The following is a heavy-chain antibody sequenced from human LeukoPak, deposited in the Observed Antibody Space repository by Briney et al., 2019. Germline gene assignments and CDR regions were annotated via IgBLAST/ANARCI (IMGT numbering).Heavy chain of an antibody. D-gene: IGHD2-21*02. V-gene: IGHV3-66*02. CDR3: TIVVVTAYDAFDI. J-gene: IGHJ3*02. Sequence: GGSLRLSCAASGFTVSSNYMSWVRQAPGKGLEWVSVIYSGGSTYYADSVKGRFTISRDNSKNTLYLQMNSLRAEDTAVYYCTIVVVTAYDAFDIWGQGTMVTVSS. CDR1: GFTVSSNY. CDR2: IYSGGST.